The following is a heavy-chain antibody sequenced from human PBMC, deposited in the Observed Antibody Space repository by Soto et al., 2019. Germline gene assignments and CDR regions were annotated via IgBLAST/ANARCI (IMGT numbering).Heavy chain of an antibody. CDR2: IYSGGST. J-gene: IGHJ4*02. Sequence: GGSLRLSCAASGFTVSSNYMSWVRQAPGKGLEWVSVIYSGGSTYYADSVKGRFTISRHNSKNTLYLQMNSLRAEDTAVYYCARGVSGIAAAGPLFDYWGQGTLVTVSS. D-gene: IGHD6-13*01. V-gene: IGHV3-53*04. CDR3: ARGVSGIAAAGPLFDY. CDR1: GFTVSSNY.